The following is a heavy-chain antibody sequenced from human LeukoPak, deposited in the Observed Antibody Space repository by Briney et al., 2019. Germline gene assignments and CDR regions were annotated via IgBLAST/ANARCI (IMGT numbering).Heavy chain of an antibody. CDR1: GYSISSGYY. J-gene: IGHJ5*02. D-gene: IGHD2-15*01. V-gene: IGHV4-38-2*02. Sequence: SETLSLTCAVSGYSISSGYYWGWIRQPPGKGLEWIGSIYHSGSTYYNPSLKSRVTISVDTSKNQFSLKLSSVTAADTAVYYCAREVDCSGGSCQNFDPWGQGTLVTVSS. CDR3: AREVDCSGGSCQNFDP. CDR2: IYHSGST.